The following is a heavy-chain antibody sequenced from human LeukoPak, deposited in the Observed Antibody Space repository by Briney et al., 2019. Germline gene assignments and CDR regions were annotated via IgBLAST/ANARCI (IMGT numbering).Heavy chain of an antibody. Sequence: GGSLRLSCAASGFTFRNYVIHWVCQAPGKGLEWVAVISYDGSNKYYADSVKGRFTISRDNSKNTLYLQMNSLRAEDTAVYYCVRDSPPRYSGSPPAYWGQGTLVTVSS. CDR3: VRDSPPRYSGSPPAY. CDR1: GFTFRNYV. J-gene: IGHJ4*02. CDR2: ISYDGSNK. V-gene: IGHV3-30-3*01. D-gene: IGHD1-26*01.